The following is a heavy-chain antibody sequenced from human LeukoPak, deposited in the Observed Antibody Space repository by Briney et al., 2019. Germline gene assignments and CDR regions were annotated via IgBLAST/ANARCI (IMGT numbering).Heavy chain of an antibody. Sequence: SETLSLTCTVSDGSISSSSYYWSWIRQPPGRGLEWIGYIYYSGSTSYNPSLKGRVTISVDTSKNQFSLKLSSVTAADTAVYYCARGRRTSDIWGQGTMVTVSS. CDR3: ARGRRTSDI. CDR2: IYYSGST. J-gene: IGHJ3*02. CDR1: DGSISSSSYY. V-gene: IGHV4-61*01. D-gene: IGHD1-14*01.